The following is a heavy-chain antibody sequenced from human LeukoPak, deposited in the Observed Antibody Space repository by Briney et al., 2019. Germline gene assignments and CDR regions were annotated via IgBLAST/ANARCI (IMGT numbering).Heavy chain of an antibody. CDR2: FDPEDGET. D-gene: IGHD3-3*01. V-gene: IGHV1-24*01. J-gene: IGHJ6*04. CDR1: GYTLTELS. CDR3: PTPSFGVPSYYYGMGV. Sequence: ASVKVSCKVSGYTLTELSMHWVRQAPGKGLEWMGGFDPEDGETIYAQKFQGRVTMTEDTSTDPAYMELRSLRSEDTAVYYWPTPSFGVPSYYYGMGVGGKGTTVTVSS.